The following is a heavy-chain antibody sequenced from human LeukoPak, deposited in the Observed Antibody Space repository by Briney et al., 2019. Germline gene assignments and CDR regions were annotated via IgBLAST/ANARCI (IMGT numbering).Heavy chain of an antibody. Sequence: ASVKVSCKASGYTFTGYYIHWVRQAPGQGLEWMGWINPNNGGTLYAQKFQGGVTMTGDTSISTAYMELSRLRSEDTAVYYCARDWSGGNDAFDIWGQGTMVTVSS. CDR3: ARDWSGGNDAFDI. CDR1: GYTFTGYY. V-gene: IGHV1-2*02. D-gene: IGHD4-23*01. J-gene: IGHJ3*02. CDR2: INPNNGGT.